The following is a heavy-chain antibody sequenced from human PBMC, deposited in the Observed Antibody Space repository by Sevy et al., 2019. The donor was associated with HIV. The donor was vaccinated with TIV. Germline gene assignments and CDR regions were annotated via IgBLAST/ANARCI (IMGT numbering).Heavy chain of an antibody. Sequence: GGSLRLSCAASGFTFSSYAMHWVRQAPGKGLEWVAVINNSGGSTDYAHSVRGRFSISRDNPNVYLEMNSLRVEDTAVYYCVKERVGYISSWYYFDYWGQGTLVTVSS. CDR1: GFTFSSYA. CDR2: INNSGGST. D-gene: IGHD6-13*01. J-gene: IGHJ4*02. CDR3: VKERVGYISSWYYFDY. V-gene: IGHV3-23*01.